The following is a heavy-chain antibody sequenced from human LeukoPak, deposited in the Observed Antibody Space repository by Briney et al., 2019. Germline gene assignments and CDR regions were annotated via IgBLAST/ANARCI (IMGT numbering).Heavy chain of an antibody. CDR3: ARVDCTGGSCYSGFDC. CDR1: GFTFSSYW. J-gene: IGHJ4*02. Sequence: GGSLRLSCAATGFTFSSYWMGWVRQAPGQGLEWVANLKPHGSDKYYVDSVKGRYTISRDNAKNSLYLQMDSLRAEDTAMYFCARVDCTGGSCYSGFDCWGQGTLLTVSS. V-gene: IGHV3-7*03. CDR2: LKPHGSDK. D-gene: IGHD2-15*01.